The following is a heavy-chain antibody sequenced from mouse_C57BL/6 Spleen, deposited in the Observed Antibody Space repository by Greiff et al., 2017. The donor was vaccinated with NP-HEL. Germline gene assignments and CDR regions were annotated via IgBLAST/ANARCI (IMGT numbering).Heavy chain of an antibody. D-gene: IGHD1-1*01. CDR3: ARSITTVVASHWYFDV. CDR1: GFTFSSYG. Sequence: EVQGVESGGDLVKPGGSLKLSCAASGFTFSSYGMSWVRQTPDKRLEWVATISSGGSYTYYPDSVKGRFTISRDNAKNTLYLQMSSLKSEDTAMYYCARSITTVVASHWYFDVWGTGTTVTVSS. CDR2: ISSGGSYT. J-gene: IGHJ1*03. V-gene: IGHV5-6*01.